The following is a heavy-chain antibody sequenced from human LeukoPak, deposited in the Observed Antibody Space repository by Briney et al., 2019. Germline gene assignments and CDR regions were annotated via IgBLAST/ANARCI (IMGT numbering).Heavy chain of an antibody. V-gene: IGHV3-30-3*02. CDR1: GFTFSSYA. CDR2: ISYDGSNK. CDR3: AKFQGGHVWDAFDS. Sequence: PGRSLRLSCAASGFTFSSYAMHWVRQAPGKGLEWVAVISYDGSNKYYADSVKGRFTISRDNSKNTLYLHMNSLRVDDTAIYYCAKFQGGHVWDAFDSWGQGTMVTVSS. D-gene: IGHD1-26*01. J-gene: IGHJ3*02.